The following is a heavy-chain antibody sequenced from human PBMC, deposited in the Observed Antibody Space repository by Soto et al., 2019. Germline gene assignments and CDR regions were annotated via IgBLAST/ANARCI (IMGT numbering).Heavy chain of an antibody. CDR3: ARDIGGVGSH. CDR2: INEDGRIT. V-gene: IGHV3-74*01. CDR1: GFTFSTNW. Sequence: EVQLVESGGGLVQPGGSLRLSCAASGFTFSTNWMHWVRQVAGKGLIWVSRINEDGRITDYADSAKGRFTISRDNAKNTLYLQMNSLRAEDTAVYYCARDIGGVGSHWGQGTPVTVAS. J-gene: IGHJ4*02. D-gene: IGHD3-10*01.